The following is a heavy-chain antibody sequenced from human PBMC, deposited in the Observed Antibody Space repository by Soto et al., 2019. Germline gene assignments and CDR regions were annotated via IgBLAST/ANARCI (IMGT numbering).Heavy chain of an antibody. Sequence: QVQLVQSGAEVKKPGASVKISCKASGYTFTHYYIHWVRQAPGQGLAWMGIINPNGGGTTFAQKFRAGFTLTRDTSTSTVYMVLGSLRSEDSAVYYCATSVNSAMAFDYWGQGTVVTVSS. D-gene: IGHD5-12*01. V-gene: IGHV1-46*01. CDR1: GYTFTHYY. CDR3: ATSVNSAMAFDY. J-gene: IGHJ4*02. CDR2: INPNGGGT.